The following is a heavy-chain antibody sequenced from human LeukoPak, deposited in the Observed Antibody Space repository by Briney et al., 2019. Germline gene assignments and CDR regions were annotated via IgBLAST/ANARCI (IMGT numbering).Heavy chain of an antibody. V-gene: IGHV3-30*02. CDR1: GFTFSSYG. Sequence: GGSLRLSCAASGFTFSSYGMHWVRQTPGKGLEWVASIRYDGNNEYYVNSVKGRFTISRDNSQNTLYLQMNSLRAEDTAVYYCAKPYDTSGYYSVYFDYWGQGTLVTVSS. J-gene: IGHJ4*02. D-gene: IGHD3-22*01. CDR2: IRYDGNNE. CDR3: AKPYDTSGYYSVYFDY.